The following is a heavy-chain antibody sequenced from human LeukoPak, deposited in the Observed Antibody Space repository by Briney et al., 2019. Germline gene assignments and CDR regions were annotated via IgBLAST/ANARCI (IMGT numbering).Heavy chain of an antibody. CDR2: IKSKTDGGTT. Sequence: GRSLRFSCEASGFTFSNAWMSWVRQAPGKGLEWVGRIKSKTDGGTTDYAAPVKGRFTMSRDDSKNTLYLQMNSLRAEDTAVYYCARDVDTAMVSLSLDPWGQGTLVTVSS. J-gene: IGHJ5*02. D-gene: IGHD5-18*01. CDR1: GFTFSNAW. CDR3: ARDVDTAMVSLSLDP. V-gene: IGHV3-15*01.